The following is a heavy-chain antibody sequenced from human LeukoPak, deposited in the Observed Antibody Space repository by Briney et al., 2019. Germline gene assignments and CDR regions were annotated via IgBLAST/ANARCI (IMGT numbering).Heavy chain of an antibody. D-gene: IGHD5-12*01. V-gene: IGHV4-59*01. J-gene: IGHJ4*02. Sequence: SETLSLTCTVSGGSISSYYWSWIRQPPGKGLEWIGYIYYSGSTNYNPSLKSRVTMSVDTSKNQFSLKLDSVTAADTAVYYCARDPAAYGGYGYYFELWGQGILVTVSS. CDR3: ARDPAAYGGYGYYFEL. CDR2: IYYSGST. CDR1: GGSISSYY.